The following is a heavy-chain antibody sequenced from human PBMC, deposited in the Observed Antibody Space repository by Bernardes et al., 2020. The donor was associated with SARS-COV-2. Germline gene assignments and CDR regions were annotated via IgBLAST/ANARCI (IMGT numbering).Heavy chain of an antibody. CDR1: GGIITNDN. CDR2: MSYPGDT. Sequence: SEPLSLTCIVSGGIITNDNWSWLRQPPGKELEWIGNMSYPGDTNYNPSLKSRVTMSLDASKNSLYLQMNSLRAEDTAVYYCARDRLFCSSTSCYRSHFDYWGQGTLVTVSS. V-gene: IGHV4-59*12. CDR3: ARDRLFCSSTSCYRSHFDY. D-gene: IGHD2-2*01. J-gene: IGHJ4*02.